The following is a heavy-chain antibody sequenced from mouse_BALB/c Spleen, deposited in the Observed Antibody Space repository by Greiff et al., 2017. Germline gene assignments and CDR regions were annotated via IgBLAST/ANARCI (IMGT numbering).Heavy chain of an antibody. CDR2: ISSGGSYT. CDR3: ARDAGYAMDY. V-gene: IGHV5-9-4*01. CDR1: GFTFSSYA. Sequence: EVKLVESGGGLVKPGGSLKLSCAASGFTFSSYAMSWVRQSPEKRLEWVAEISSGGSYTYYPDTVTGRFTISRDNAKNTLYLEMSSLRSEDTAMYYCARDAGYAMDYGGQGTSVTVSS. J-gene: IGHJ4*01.